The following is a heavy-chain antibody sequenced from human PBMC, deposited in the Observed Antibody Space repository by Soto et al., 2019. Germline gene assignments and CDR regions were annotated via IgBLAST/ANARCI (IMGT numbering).Heavy chain of an antibody. J-gene: IGHJ6*02. Sequence: GASVKVSCKASGYTFTSYALHWVRQAPGQRLEWMGWINAGNGNTKYSQKFQGRVTITRDTSASTAYMELSSLRSEDTAVYYCARDSAPSFVVVPAYYYYGMDVWGQGTTVTVSS. CDR3: ARDSAPSFVVVPAYYYYGMDV. D-gene: IGHD2-2*01. CDR1: GYTFTSYA. CDR2: INAGNGNT. V-gene: IGHV1-3*01.